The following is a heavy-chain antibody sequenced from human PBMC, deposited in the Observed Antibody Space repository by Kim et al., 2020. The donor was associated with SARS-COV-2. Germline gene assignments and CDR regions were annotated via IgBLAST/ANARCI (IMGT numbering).Heavy chain of an antibody. CDR2: IYYSGST. CDR1: GGSISSSSYY. CDR3: ARRPAPYYWYFDL. J-gene: IGHJ2*01. V-gene: IGHV4-39*01. Sequence: SETLSLTCTVSGGSISSSSYYWGWIRQPPGKGLEWIGSIYYSGSTYYNPSLKSRVTISVDTSKNQFSLKLSSVTAADTAVYYCARRPAPYYWYFDLWGRGTLVTVSS.